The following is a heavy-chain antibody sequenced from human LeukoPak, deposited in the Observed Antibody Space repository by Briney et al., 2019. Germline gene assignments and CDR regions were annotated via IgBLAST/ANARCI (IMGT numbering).Heavy chain of an antibody. CDR3: HAGELRLGELSFHDY. J-gene: IGHJ4*02. Sequence: GGSLRLSCAASGFTFSSYAMSWVRQAPGKGLEWVSAISGSGGSTYYADSVKGRFTISRDNSKNTLYLQMNSLRAEDTAVYYCHAGELRLGELSFHDYWGQETLVTVSS. CDR1: GFTFSSYA. D-gene: IGHD3-16*02. CDR2: ISGSGGST. V-gene: IGHV3-23*01.